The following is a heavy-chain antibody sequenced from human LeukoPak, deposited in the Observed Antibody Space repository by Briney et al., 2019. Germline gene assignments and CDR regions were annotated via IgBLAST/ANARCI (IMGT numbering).Heavy chain of an antibody. CDR2: IIPIFGTA. CDR1: VGTFSSYA. J-gene: IGHJ6*02. Sequence: GASVNVSCKASVGTFSSYAISWVRQAPGQGLEWIGGIIPIFGTANYAQKFQGRVTITADESTSTAYMELSSLRSEDTAVYYCARDRIAVAGYYYYYGMDVWGQGTTVTVSS. CDR3: ARDRIAVAGYYYYYGMDV. D-gene: IGHD6-19*01. V-gene: IGHV1-69*13.